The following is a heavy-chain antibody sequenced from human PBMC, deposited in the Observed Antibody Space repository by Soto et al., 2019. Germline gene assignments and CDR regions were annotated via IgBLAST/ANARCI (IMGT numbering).Heavy chain of an antibody. Sequence: QVQLVQSGAEVKKPGSSVKVSCKASGGTFSSYTISWVRQVPGQGLEWMGRIIPILGISNYAQKFQGRVTITADKSTSTAYMELSSLRSEDTAVYYCARSAEAGTGDYWGQGTLVTVSS. V-gene: IGHV1-69*02. CDR2: IIPILGIS. D-gene: IGHD6-19*01. J-gene: IGHJ4*02. CDR3: ARSAEAGTGDY. CDR1: GGTFSSYT.